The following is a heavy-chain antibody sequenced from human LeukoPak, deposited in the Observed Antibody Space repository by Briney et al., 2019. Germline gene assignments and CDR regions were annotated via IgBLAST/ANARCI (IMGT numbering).Heavy chain of an antibody. J-gene: IGHJ4*02. CDR1: GFTFSSYA. CDR3: ARRTTVTTTGDH. CDR2: ISYDGSNK. Sequence: GRSLRLSCAASGFTFSSYAMHWVRQAPGKGLEWVAVISYDGSNKYYADSVKGRFTISRDNSKNTLYLQMNSLRAEDTAVYYCARRTTVTTTGDHWGQGTLVTVSS. D-gene: IGHD4-17*01. V-gene: IGHV3-30-3*01.